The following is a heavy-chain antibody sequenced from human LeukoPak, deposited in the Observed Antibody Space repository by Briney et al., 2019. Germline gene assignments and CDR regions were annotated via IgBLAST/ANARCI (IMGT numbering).Heavy chain of an antibody. J-gene: IGHJ4*02. CDR3: ARGLKPEYSSGWHEPDY. CDR1: GGTFSSYA. Sequence: SVKVSCKASGGTFSSYAISWVRHAPGQGLEWMGGIIPIFGTANYAQKFQCRVTITTDESTSTAYMELSSLRSEDTAVYYCARGLKPEYSSGWHEPDYWGQGTLVTVSS. CDR2: IIPIFGTA. D-gene: IGHD6-19*01. V-gene: IGHV1-69*05.